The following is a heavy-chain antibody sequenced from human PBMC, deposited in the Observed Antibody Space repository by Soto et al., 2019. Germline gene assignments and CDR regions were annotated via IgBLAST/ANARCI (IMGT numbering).Heavy chain of an antibody. J-gene: IGHJ3*01. CDR1: GRSDGSGSYY. Sequence: SQTLSLTCIVSGRSDGSGSYYWSLIRKPPGSALEWIGYIQYSGDTNYNSFLKSRVTISVDRSRNRFSLNLTSVTAADTAFYYYARHDYADRTFDLWGQGTKVTVSS. CDR2: IQYSGDT. V-gene: IGHV4-61*01. D-gene: IGHD5-12*01. CDR3: ARHDYADRTFDL.